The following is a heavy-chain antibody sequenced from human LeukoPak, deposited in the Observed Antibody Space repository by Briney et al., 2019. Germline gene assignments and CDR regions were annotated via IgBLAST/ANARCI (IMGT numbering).Heavy chain of an antibody. CDR3: AKDMGDTAMVLLPDY. Sequence: GGSLRLSCAASGFTFSSYSMNWVRQAPGKGLEWVSYISSSSSTIYYADSVKGRFTISRDNAKNSLYLQMNSLRAEDTALYYCAKDMGDTAMVLLPDYWGQGTLVTVSS. V-gene: IGHV3-48*01. D-gene: IGHD5-18*01. CDR1: GFTFSSYS. J-gene: IGHJ4*02. CDR2: ISSSSSTI.